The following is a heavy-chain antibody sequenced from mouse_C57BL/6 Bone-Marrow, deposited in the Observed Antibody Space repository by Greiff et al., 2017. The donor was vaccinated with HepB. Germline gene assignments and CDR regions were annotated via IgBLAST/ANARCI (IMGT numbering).Heavy chain of an antibody. D-gene: IGHD3-2*02. Sequence: VQLQQPGAELVKPGASVKLSCKASGYTFTSYWMQWVKQRPGQGLEWIGEIDPSDSYTNYNQKFKGKATLTVDTSSSTAYMQLSSLTSEDSAVYYCAREAAQATGFAYWGQGTLVTVSA. CDR2: IDPSDSYT. CDR3: AREAAQATGFAY. CDR1: GYTFTSYW. V-gene: IGHV1-50*01. J-gene: IGHJ3*01.